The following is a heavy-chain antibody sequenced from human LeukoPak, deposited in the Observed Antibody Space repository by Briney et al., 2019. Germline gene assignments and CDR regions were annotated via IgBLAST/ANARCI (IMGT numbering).Heavy chain of an antibody. CDR1: GGSISSYY. CDR3: ARRWFGELYAFDI. V-gene: IGHV4-59*08. D-gene: IGHD3-10*01. J-gene: IGHJ3*02. Sequence: PSETLSLTCTASGGSISSYYWSWIRQPPGKGLEWIGYIYYSGSTNYNPSLKSRVTISVDTSKNQFSLKLSSVTAADTAVYYCARRWFGELYAFDIWGQGTMVTVSS. CDR2: IYYSGST.